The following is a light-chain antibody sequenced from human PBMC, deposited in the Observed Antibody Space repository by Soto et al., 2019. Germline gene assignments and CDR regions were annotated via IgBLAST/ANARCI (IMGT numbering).Light chain of an antibody. Sequence: QSVLTQPPSVSGAPGQRVTISCTGSYSNIGAGYEVHWYQQIPGTAPKLLISGHNNRPSGVPDRFFGSKSGTSASLTIIGLQAEDEADYYCQAYDYSLTAFVFGGGTKVTVL. CDR3: QAYDYSLTAFV. J-gene: IGLJ3*02. CDR2: GHN. CDR1: YSNIGAGYE. V-gene: IGLV1-40*01.